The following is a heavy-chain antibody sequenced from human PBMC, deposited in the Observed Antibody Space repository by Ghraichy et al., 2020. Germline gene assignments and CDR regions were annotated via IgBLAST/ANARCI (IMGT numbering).Heavy chain of an antibody. D-gene: IGHD1-26*01. V-gene: IGHV3-7*01. J-gene: IGHJ1*01. CDR1: GFTFSASW. CDR2: IRQDGGET. Sequence: GSLRLSCAASGFTFSASWMSWVRQAPGKGLEWVANIRQDGGETHYVDSVKGRFTISRDNAKNSVYLQMNNLRAEDTALYFCARKVSGSYYPEYLQHWGQGTLVTVSS. CDR3: ARKVSGSYYPEYLQH.